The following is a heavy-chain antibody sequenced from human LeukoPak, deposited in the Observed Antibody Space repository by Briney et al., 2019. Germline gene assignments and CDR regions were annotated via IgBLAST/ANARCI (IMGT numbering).Heavy chain of an antibody. CDR3: ARGYIRYSYDPAFDY. V-gene: IGHV4-34*01. Sequence: PSETLSLTCAVYGGSFSGYYWSWIRQPPGKGLEWIGEINHSGSTNYNPSLKSRVTISVDTSKNQFSLKLSSVTAADTAVYYCARGYIRYSYDPAFDYWGQGTLVTVSS. CDR1: GGSFSGYY. CDR2: INHSGST. J-gene: IGHJ4*02. D-gene: IGHD5-18*01.